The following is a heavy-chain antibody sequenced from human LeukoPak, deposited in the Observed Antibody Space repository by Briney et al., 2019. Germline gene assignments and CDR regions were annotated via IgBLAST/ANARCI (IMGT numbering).Heavy chain of an antibody. J-gene: IGHJ3*02. CDR3: ASSLYCSGGSCYFGGGAEDAFDI. V-gene: IGHV5-51*01. CDR2: IYPGDSDT. Sequence: GESLKISCKGSGYSLTSYWIGWVRQMPGKGLEWMGIIYPGDSDTRYSPSFQGQVTISADKSISTAYLQWSSLKAPDTAMYYCASSLYCSGGSCYFGGGAEDAFDIWGQGTMVTVSS. D-gene: IGHD2-15*01. CDR1: GYSLTSYW.